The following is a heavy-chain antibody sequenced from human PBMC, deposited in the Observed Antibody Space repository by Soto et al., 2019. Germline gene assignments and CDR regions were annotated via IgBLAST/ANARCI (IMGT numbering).Heavy chain of an antibody. CDR3: TRANWYSEY. Sequence: QVQLQESGPGLVKPSETLSLTCSVSGGSISNRYWSWIRQPPGKGLELIGYIYYNWNTNNNPSLKSRVTMSVDPSRKQISLKLTTVTAADTAVYYCTRANWYSEYWGQGTLVTVSS. D-gene: IGHD7-27*01. CDR2: IYYNWNT. CDR1: GGSISNRY. V-gene: IGHV4-59*11. J-gene: IGHJ4*02.